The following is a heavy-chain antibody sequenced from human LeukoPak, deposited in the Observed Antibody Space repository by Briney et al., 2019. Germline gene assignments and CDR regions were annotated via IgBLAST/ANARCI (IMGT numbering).Heavy chain of an antibody. V-gene: IGHV1-18*01. D-gene: IGHD1-7*01. Sequence: ASVKVSCKASGYTFTSYGISWVRQAPGQGLEWMGWISAYNGNTNYAQKLQGRVTMTTDTSTSTAYMELRSLRSDDTAVYYCVRERFITGTTWTTNYGMDVWGQGTTVTVSS. CDR2: ISAYNGNT. CDR1: GYTFTSYG. CDR3: VRERFITGTTWTTNYGMDV. J-gene: IGHJ6*02.